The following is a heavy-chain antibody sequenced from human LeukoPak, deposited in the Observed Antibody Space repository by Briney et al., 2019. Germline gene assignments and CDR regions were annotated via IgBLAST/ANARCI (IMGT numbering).Heavy chain of an antibody. D-gene: IGHD1-26*01. J-gene: IGHJ4*02. CDR1: GFTFSSYA. CDR2: ISGSGGST. Sequence: GGSLRLSCAASGFTFSSYAMSWARQAPGKGLEWVSGISGSGGSTYYADSVKGRFTISRDNSKNKVYLQMSSLRAEDTAVYYCAKPYSGSYYFDYWGQGTLVTVSS. V-gene: IGHV3-23*01. CDR3: AKPYSGSYYFDY.